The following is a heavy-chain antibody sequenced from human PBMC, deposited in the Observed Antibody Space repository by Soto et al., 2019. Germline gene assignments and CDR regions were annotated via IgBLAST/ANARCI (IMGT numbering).Heavy chain of an antibody. CDR2: INPSGGST. J-gene: IGHJ3*02. CDR3: ARVEMATIKGNAFDI. Sequence: XSVKVSCKASGYTFTSYYMYLVRHSPGQGLEWMGIINPSGGSTSYAQKFQGRVTMTRDTSTSTVYMELSSLRSEDTAVYYCARVEMATIKGNAFDIWGQGTMVTVSS. V-gene: IGHV1-46*01. CDR1: GYTFTSYY. D-gene: IGHD5-12*01.